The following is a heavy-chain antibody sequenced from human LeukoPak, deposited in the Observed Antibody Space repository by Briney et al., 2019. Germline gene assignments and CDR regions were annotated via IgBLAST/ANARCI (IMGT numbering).Heavy chain of an antibody. V-gene: IGHV3-23*01. CDR2: ISTSGAGT. J-gene: IGHJ4*02. CDR3: AKDRLDGAAAEY. Sequence: KPGGSLRLSCAASGFTFSNYVMSWVHQTPGKGLEWVSVISTSGAGTYYAESVKGRFTISRDNSKNTVYLQMNSLRAEDTAVYHCAKDRLDGAAAEYWGQGTLVTVSS. CDR1: GFTFSNYV. D-gene: IGHD6-13*01.